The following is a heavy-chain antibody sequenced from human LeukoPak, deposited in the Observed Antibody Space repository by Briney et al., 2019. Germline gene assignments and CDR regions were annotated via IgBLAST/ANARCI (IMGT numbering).Heavy chain of an antibody. CDR2: INWNGGST. V-gene: IGHV3-20*04. CDR1: GFTVSSNY. J-gene: IGHJ4*02. Sequence: GGSLRLSCAASGFTVSSNYMSWVRQAPGKGLEWVSGINWNGGSTGYADSVKGRFTISRDNAKNSLYLQMNSLRAEDTALYYCARGGGYCSSTSCPYFDYWGQGTLVTISS. D-gene: IGHD2-2*01. CDR3: ARGGGYCSSTSCPYFDY.